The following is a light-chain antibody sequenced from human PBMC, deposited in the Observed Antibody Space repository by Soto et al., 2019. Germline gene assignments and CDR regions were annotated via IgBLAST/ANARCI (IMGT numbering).Light chain of an antibody. V-gene: IGKV1-13*02. CDR2: DVS. CDR3: QQFNSYPIT. Sequence: ALQLTESPSSLSASVGDRVTITCRASQDIRGALAWYQQKPGKAPKILIYDVSILESGVPSRFSGSSSGTDVTLTISSLQPGDFATYYCQQFNSYPITFGQGTRLEIK. CDR1: QDIRGA. J-gene: IGKJ5*01.